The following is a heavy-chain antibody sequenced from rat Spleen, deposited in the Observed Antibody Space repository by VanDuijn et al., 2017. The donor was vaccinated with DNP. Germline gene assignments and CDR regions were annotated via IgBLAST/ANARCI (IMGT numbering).Heavy chain of an antibody. CDR3: TRSRDYGSYEGYYFDY. V-gene: IGHV5-31*01. CDR1: GFTFNNYW. D-gene: IGHD1-3*01. Sequence: EVQLVESGGGLVQPGRSLKLSCVASGFTFNNYWMTWIRQAPGKGLEWVASITNTGGSTYYPDSVKGRFTISRDNAKSTLYLQMNSLRSEDTATYYCTRSRDYGSYEGYYFDYWGQGVMVTVSS. J-gene: IGHJ2*01. CDR2: ITNTGGST.